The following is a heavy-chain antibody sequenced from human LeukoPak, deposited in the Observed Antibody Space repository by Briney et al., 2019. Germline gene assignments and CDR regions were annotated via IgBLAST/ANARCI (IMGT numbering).Heavy chain of an antibody. D-gene: IGHD2-15*01. J-gene: IGHJ4*02. CDR3: ARGTLYPPTPVAFDS. V-gene: IGHV1-69*13. CDR1: GGTSSSHV. Sequence: ASVKVSCKASGGTSSSHVTSWVRQAPGQGLEWMGGIMPIFGTAKYAQKFQGRGTITAGESTGTAYMELTSLRSEDTAVYYCARGTLYPPTPVAFDSWGQGTLVTVSS. CDR2: IMPIFGTA.